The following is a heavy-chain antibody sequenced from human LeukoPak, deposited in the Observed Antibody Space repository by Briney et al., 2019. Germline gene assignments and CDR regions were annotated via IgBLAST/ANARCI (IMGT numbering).Heavy chain of an antibody. J-gene: IGHJ4*02. CDR3: AVSARVERVWHYFNY. CDR1: GFTFSNYA. Sequence: GGSLRLSCAASGFTFSNYAMNWVRQAPGKGLEWVSGISESGGNTFYADSVEGRFTISRDNSKNTLFLQMNSLRAEDTAVYYCAVSARVERVWHYFNYWGQGTLVTVSS. D-gene: IGHD6-6*01. V-gene: IGHV3-23*01. CDR2: ISESGGNT.